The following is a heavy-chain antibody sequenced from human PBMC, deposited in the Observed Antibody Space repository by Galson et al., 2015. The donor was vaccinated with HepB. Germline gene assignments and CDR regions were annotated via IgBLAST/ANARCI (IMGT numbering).Heavy chain of an antibody. CDR2: MYYSGDS. V-gene: IGHV4-59*02. D-gene: IGHD5-18*01. Sequence: LSLTCSVSGGSVSTSYWSWIRQPPGKGLEWIGYMYYSGDSNYNPSLKSRVTISADTSKNQVSLKLSSVTAADTAVYYCARYSYGNFDQWGQGTLVIVSS. CDR3: ARYSYGNFDQ. J-gene: IGHJ4*02. CDR1: GGSVSTSY.